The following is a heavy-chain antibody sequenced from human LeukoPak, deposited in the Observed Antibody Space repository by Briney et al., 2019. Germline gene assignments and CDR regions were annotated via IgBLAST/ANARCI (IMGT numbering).Heavy chain of an antibody. V-gene: IGHV3-11*01. CDR1: GFAFSDYY. J-gene: IGHJ3*02. Sequence: KPGGSLRLSCAGSGFAFSDYYMTWIRQAPGKGLEWISYITSSGSIIHYADSVKGRFTISRDNAKNSVYLEMNDLRLEDTALYYCARDRSSGGAFDIWGRGTMVTVSS. D-gene: IGHD3-10*01. CDR2: ITSSGSII. CDR3: ARDRSSGGAFDI.